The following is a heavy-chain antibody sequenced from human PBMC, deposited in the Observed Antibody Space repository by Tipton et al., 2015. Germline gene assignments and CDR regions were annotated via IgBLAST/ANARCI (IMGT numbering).Heavy chain of an antibody. V-gene: IGHV4-30-4*08. J-gene: IGHJ6*02. D-gene: IGHD3-3*01. CDR2: IYYRGST. Sequence: TLSLTCTVSGGSVNSGTYYWSWIRQPPGKSLEWIGYIYYRGSTYYSPSLNTRLTISLDTSKNKFSLQLISVTAADTATYYCARAQRALRSGAPGGMDVWGQGTSVTVAS. CDR1: GGSVNSGTYY. CDR3: ARAQRALRSGAPGGMDV.